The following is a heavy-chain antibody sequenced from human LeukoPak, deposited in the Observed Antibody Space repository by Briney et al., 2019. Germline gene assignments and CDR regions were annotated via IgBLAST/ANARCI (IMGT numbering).Heavy chain of an antibody. CDR3: VSSGYYYFDY. Sequence: ASVKVSCKASGYTFTTYPINWVRQAPGQGLEWMGIINPSGGSTSYAQKFQGRVTMTRDTSTSTVYMELSSLRSEDTAVYYCVSSGYYYFDYWGQGTLVTVSS. V-gene: IGHV1-46*03. D-gene: IGHD3-22*01. J-gene: IGHJ4*02. CDR2: INPSGGST. CDR1: GYTFTTYP.